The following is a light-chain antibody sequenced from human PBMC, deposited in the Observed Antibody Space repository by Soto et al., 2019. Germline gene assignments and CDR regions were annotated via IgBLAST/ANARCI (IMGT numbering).Light chain of an antibody. J-gene: IGKJ4*01. CDR2: GAS. CDR1: QTVSSNY. V-gene: IGKV3-20*01. Sequence: EIVMTQSPATLSVSPGERATLSCRASQTVSSNYLAWYRQKPGQAPRLLIHGASSRATGIPDRFSGSGSATDFTLTISRLEPEDFAVYFCQQYGSSPLTVGGGTKVDIK. CDR3: QQYGSSPLT.